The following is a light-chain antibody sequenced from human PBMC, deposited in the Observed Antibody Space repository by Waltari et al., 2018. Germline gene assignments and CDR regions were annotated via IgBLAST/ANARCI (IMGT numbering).Light chain of an antibody. V-gene: IGKV1-5*03. CDR2: KVS. Sequence: DIQMTQSPSTLSASVGDRVTITCRASQSVGYWLAWYQQKPGRAPKALIYKVSNLESGVPSRFSGSGSGTDFTLTISSRQPDDFATYYCQHYNGYPWTFGHGTKVEIK. J-gene: IGKJ1*01. CDR1: QSVGYW. CDR3: QHYNGYPWT.